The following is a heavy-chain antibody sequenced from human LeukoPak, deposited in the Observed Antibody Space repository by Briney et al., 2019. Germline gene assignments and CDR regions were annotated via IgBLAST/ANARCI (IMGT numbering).Heavy chain of an antibody. D-gene: IGHD3-22*01. CDR2: INTDGSST. Sequence: PGGSPRLSCAASGFTFSSYWMHWVRQAPGKGLVWVSRINTDGSSTSYADSVKGRFTISRDNAKNTLYLQMNSLRAEDTAVYYCARDQGDDSSGLDYWGQGTLVTVSS. CDR1: GFTFSSYW. CDR3: ARDQGDDSSGLDY. J-gene: IGHJ4*02. V-gene: IGHV3-74*01.